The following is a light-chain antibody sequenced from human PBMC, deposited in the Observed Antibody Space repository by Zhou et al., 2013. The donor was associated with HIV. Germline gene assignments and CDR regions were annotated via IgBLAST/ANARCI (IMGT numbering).Light chain of an antibody. J-gene: IGLJ3*02. CDR2: EDN. CDR3: QVWDSSSDWV. CDR1: NIGSKS. Sequence: SYELTQPSSVSVAPGQTARITCGGNNIGSKSVHWYQQKPGQAPVLVVYEDNDRPSGIPERFSGSNSGNTATLTIRRVEVGDEADYYCQVWDSSSDWVFGGGTKLTVL. V-gene: IGLV3-21*02.